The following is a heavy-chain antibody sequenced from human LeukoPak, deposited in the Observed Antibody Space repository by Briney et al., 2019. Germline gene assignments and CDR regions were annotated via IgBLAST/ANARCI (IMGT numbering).Heavy chain of an antibody. CDR1: GFTFSSYA. V-gene: IGHV3-23*01. CDR2: ISGSGGST. D-gene: IGHD1-7*01. J-gene: IGHJ5*02. Sequence: PGGSLRLSCAASGFTFSSYAMSWVHQAPGKGLEWVSAISGSGGSTYYADSVKGRFTISRDNSKNTLYLQMNSLRAEDTAVYYCAKDRKKGTTSNWFDPWGQGTLVTVSS. CDR3: AKDRKKGTTSNWFDP.